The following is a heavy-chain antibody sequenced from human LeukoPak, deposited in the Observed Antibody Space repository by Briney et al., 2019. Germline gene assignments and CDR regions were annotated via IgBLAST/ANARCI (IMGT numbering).Heavy chain of an antibody. J-gene: IGHJ4*02. CDR2: IYYSGST. CDR1: GGSISSYY. V-gene: IGHV4-59*08. CDR3: ARHDYDFWIDY. Sequence: SETLSLTCTVSGGSISSYYWSWIRQPPGKGLEWIGYIYYSGSTNYNPSLKSRVTMSVDTSKSQFSLKLSSVTAADTAVYYCARHDYDFWIDYWGQGTLVTVSS. D-gene: IGHD3-3*01.